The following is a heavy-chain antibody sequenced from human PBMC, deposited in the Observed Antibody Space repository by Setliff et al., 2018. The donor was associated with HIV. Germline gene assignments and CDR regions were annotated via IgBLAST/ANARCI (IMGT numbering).Heavy chain of an antibody. V-gene: IGHV1-69*13. J-gene: IGHJ4*02. CDR2: IIPILGTA. Sequence: SVKVSCKASGGAFSIFAISWVRQAPGQGLEWMGGIIPILGTANYAQKFQGRVTITADESTNTVYLELSSLRSEDTALYYCARGYCGGDCYSSDWGQGTLGTVSS. CDR3: ARGYCGGDCYSSD. CDR1: GGAFSIFA. D-gene: IGHD2-21*02.